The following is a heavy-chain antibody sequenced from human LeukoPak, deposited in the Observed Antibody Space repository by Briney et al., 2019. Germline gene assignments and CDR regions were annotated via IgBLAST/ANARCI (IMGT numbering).Heavy chain of an antibody. D-gene: IGHD1-26*01. CDR2: ISGSGDAT. CDR1: GFTFSDYY. CDR3: AKDLGRYRNNYFDY. V-gene: IGHV3-23*01. Sequence: GGSLRLSCAASGFTFSDYYMSWIRQAPGKGLEWVTTISGSGDATYYADSVEGRFTISRDDSKNTLYLQMNSLRADDTAVYYCAKDLGRYRNNYFDYWGQGTLVTVSS. J-gene: IGHJ4*02.